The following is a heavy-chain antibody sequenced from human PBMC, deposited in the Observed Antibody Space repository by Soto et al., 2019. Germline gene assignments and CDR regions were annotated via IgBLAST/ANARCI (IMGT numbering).Heavy chain of an antibody. J-gene: IGHJ4*02. Sequence: GWSLRLSCAASGFTFSSYSMNWVRQAPGKGLEWVSSISSSSSYIYYADSVKGRFTISRDNAKNSLYLQMNSLRAEDTAVYYCARDWASRHFDYWGQGTLVTVSS. CDR3: ARDWASRHFDY. V-gene: IGHV3-21*01. CDR2: ISSSSSYI. CDR1: GFTFSSYS. D-gene: IGHD3-16*01.